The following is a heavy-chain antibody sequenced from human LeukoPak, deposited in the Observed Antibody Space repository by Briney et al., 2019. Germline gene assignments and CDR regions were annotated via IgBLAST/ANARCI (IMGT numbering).Heavy chain of an antibody. D-gene: IGHD6-13*01. CDR1: GFTFNTYS. CDR2: VQHIGGET. Sequence: PGGSLRLSCAASGFTFNTYSLIWVRQAPGKGLEWVANVQHIGGETYYVDSVKGRFTISRDNAKNSLYLQMNSLRAEDMALYYCAKGTLAAAGRAGFDYWGQGTLVTVSS. CDR3: AKGTLAAAGRAGFDY. J-gene: IGHJ4*02. V-gene: IGHV3-7*03.